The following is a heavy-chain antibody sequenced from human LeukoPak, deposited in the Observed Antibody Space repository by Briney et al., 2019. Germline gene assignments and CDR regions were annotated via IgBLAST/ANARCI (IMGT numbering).Heavy chain of an antibody. V-gene: IGHV3-21*01. CDR3: ARALFGSDINWFDP. D-gene: IGHD3-10*01. CDR2: ISSSSSYI. J-gene: IGHJ5*02. CDR1: GFTFYDYA. Sequence: GGSLRLSCAASGFTFYDYAMTWVRQAPGKGLEWVSSISSSSSYIYYADSVKGRFTISRDNAKNSLYLQMNSLRAEDTAVYYCARALFGSDINWFDPWGQGTLVTVSS.